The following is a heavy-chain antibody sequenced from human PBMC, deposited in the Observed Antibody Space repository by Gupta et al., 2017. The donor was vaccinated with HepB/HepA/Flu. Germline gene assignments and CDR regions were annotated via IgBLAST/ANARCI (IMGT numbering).Heavy chain of an antibody. J-gene: IGHJ4*02. CDR3: GRACRCCFYSKY. Sequence: QVTLRESGPALVKPTQTLTLTCTFSGFSLSTSGMYVNWIRQSPGKALEWLARIDWDDDKYFNASLKTKLTISKEHSKNPVVLKMTNMEPVGNATNYRGRACRCCFYSKYLGQGTLVTVSS. CDR1: GFSLSTSGMY. V-gene: IGHV2-70*15. D-gene: IGHD3-22*01. CDR2: IDWDDDK.